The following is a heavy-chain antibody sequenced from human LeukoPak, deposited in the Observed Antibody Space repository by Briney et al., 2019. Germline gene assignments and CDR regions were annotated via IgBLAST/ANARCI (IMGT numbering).Heavy chain of an antibody. CDR2: MSYRGST. Sequence: SETLSLTCTVSGASISTYSWNWIRQAPGRGLEWIGYMSYRGSTNFNPSLRGRGTMSLDTSKKQFPLELTSVTAEDTAVYYCARSDSTDFKGFDPWGQGTLVTVSS. CDR1: GASISTYS. D-gene: IGHD3/OR15-3a*01. CDR3: ARSDSTDFKGFDP. V-gene: IGHV4-59*01. J-gene: IGHJ5*02.